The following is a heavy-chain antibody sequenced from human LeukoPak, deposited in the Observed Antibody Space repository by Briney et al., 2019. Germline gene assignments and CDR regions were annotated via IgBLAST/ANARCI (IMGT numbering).Heavy chain of an antibody. CDR3: ARGVAAAGNYYYYYTDV. V-gene: IGHV1-69*05. J-gene: IGHJ6*03. D-gene: IGHD6-13*01. CDR2: IIPIFGTA. CDR1: GGTFSSYA. Sequence: ASVKVSCKASGGTFSSYAISWVRQAPGQGLEWMGGIIPIFGTANYAQKFQGRVTITTDESTSTAYMELSSLRSEDTAVYYCARGVAAAGNYYYYYTDVWGKGTTVTVSS.